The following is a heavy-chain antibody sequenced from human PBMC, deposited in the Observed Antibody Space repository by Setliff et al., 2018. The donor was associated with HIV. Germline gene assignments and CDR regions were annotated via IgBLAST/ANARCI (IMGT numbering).Heavy chain of an antibody. CDR1: GGSMSTYY. V-gene: IGHV4-4*07. CDR3: ARADCTSTSCFFGLGGGFFDS. J-gene: IGHJ4*02. D-gene: IGHD2-2*01. Sequence: SETLSLTCSVSGGSMSTYYWSWIRQPAGKGLEWIGRIYSSGSTIYNPSLRSRVTMSVDTSKSQLSLKLTSVTAADTAVYYCARADCTSTSCFFGLGGGFFDSWGRGALVTVSS. CDR2: IYSSGST.